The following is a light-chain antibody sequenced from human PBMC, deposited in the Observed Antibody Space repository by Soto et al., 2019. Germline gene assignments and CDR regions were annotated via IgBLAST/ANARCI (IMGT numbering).Light chain of an antibody. Sequence: IQETQSPSSLSASVGDRVTITCRASQSIISYLNWYQQKPGKAPKLLIYGASNLQSGVPSRFRGSGSGTDFTFTISSLQPEDIATYYCQQYDNLPITFGQGTRLEIK. CDR1: QSIISY. CDR2: GAS. V-gene: IGKV1-33*01. J-gene: IGKJ5*01. CDR3: QQYDNLPIT.